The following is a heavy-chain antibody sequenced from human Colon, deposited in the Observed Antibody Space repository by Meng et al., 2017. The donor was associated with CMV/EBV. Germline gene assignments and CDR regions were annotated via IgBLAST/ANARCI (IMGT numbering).Heavy chain of an antibody. J-gene: IGHJ6*02. CDR1: GFTFSDYD. V-gene: IGHV3-48*03. Sequence: GESLRLSCAASGFTFSDYDMNWVRQVPGKGLEWVSHINRGGTTIYYADSVKGRFTISRDNAKNSLHLQMNSLRADDTAVYYCAREGGVKTGTYHYGMDVWGQGTTVTVSS. CDR3: AREGGVKTGTYHYGMDV. CDR2: INRGGTTI. D-gene: IGHD1-7*01.